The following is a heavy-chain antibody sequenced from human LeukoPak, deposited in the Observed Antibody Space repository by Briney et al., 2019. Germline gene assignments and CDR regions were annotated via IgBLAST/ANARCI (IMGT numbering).Heavy chain of an antibody. Sequence: SETLSLTCTVSGGSISSSSYYWGWIRQPPGKGLEWIGSIYYSGSTYYNPSLKSRVTISVDTSKNQFPLKLSSVTAADTAVYYCVGYDFWSGYHDAFDIWGQGTMVTVSS. CDR2: IYYSGST. CDR1: GGSISSSSYY. CDR3: VGYDFWSGYHDAFDI. V-gene: IGHV4-39*01. D-gene: IGHD3-3*01. J-gene: IGHJ3*02.